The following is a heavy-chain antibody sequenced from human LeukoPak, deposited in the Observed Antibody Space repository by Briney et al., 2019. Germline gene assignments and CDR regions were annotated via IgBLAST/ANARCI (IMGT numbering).Heavy chain of an antibody. V-gene: IGHV4-39*07. CDR3: ARARFGVVVTAIPHYYYYYYMDV. D-gene: IGHD2-21*02. Sequence: SETLSLTCTVSGGSISSSSYYWGWIRQPPGKGLEWIGSIYYSGSTYYNPSLKSRVTISVDTSKNQFSLKLSSVTAADTAVYYCARARFGVVVTAIPHYYYYYYMDVWGKGTTVTVSS. CDR1: GGSISSSSYY. J-gene: IGHJ6*03. CDR2: IYYSGST.